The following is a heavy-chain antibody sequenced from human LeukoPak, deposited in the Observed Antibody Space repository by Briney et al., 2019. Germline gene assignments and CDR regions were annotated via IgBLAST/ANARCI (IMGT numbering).Heavy chain of an antibody. J-gene: IGHJ4*02. CDR1: GFTFSHYG. Sequence: GGSLRLSCATSGFTFSHYGMRWVRQAPGKGLEWVAVIWTDGTNRYYGDPLKGRFTISRDNFQRTVYLQMDSLRAEDTAVYYCAKDAQRGFDYSNSLDKWGQGTLVTVSS. CDR2: IWTDGTNR. CDR3: AKDAQRGFDYSNSLDK. D-gene: IGHD4-11*01. V-gene: IGHV3-33*06.